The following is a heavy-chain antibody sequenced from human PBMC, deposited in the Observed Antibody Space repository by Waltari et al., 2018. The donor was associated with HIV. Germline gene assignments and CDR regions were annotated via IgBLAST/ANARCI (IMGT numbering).Heavy chain of an antibody. CDR1: GGSLGTYG. D-gene: IGHD3-16*01. V-gene: IGHV1-69*04. CDR3: ARVLGTVDV. CDR2: IIPMANIR. Sequence: QVQLVQSGAEVKKPGSSMKVSCQVSGGSLGTYGINWLRQAPGQGPAWMGRIIPMANIRNDAQKGQDRVTITADEATDTAYMELRSLRPDDTAVYDCARVLGTVDVWGQGTTVTVSS. J-gene: IGHJ6*02.